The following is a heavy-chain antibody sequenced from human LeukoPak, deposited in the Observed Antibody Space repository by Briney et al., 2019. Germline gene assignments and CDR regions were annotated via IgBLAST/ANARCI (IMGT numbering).Heavy chain of an antibody. CDR3: VKEGYSSGWSFRYFDY. Sequence: GGSLRLSCSASGFTFSSYAMHWVRQAPGKGLEYVSSISSNGGSTYYADSVKGRFTISRDNSKNTLYLQMSSLRAEDTAVYYCVKEGYSSGWSFRYFDYWGQGTLVTVSS. V-gene: IGHV3-64D*06. J-gene: IGHJ4*02. D-gene: IGHD6-19*01. CDR1: GFTFSSYA. CDR2: ISSNGGST.